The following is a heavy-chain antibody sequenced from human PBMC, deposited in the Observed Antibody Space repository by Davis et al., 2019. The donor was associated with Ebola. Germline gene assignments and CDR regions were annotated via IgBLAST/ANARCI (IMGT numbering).Heavy chain of an antibody. CDR2: ISYDGSNK. CDR3: AKVTRKYDDSSGYTPSYFDY. CDR1: GFTFSSYG. V-gene: IGHV3-30*18. Sequence: SLRLSCAASGFTFSSYGMHWVRQAPGKGLEWVAVISYDGSNKYYADSVKGRFTISRDNSKNTLYLQMNSLRAEDTAVYYCAKVTRKYDDSSGYTPSYFDYWGQGTLVTVSS. J-gene: IGHJ4*02. D-gene: IGHD3-22*01.